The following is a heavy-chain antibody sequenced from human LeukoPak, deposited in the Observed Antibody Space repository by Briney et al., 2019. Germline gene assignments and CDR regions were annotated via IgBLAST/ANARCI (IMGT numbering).Heavy chain of an antibody. CDR2: ISSNGGST. J-gene: IGHJ4*02. V-gene: IGHV3-64*04. CDR3: ANWPLIWGDLEYFDY. Sequence: GGSLRLSCSASGFTFSSYAMNWVRQAPGKGLEYVSAISSNGGSTYYADSVKGRFTISRDNSKNTLYLQMNSLRAEDTAVYYCANWPLIWGDLEYFDYWGQGTLVTVSS. D-gene: IGHD2-8*01. CDR1: GFTFSSYA.